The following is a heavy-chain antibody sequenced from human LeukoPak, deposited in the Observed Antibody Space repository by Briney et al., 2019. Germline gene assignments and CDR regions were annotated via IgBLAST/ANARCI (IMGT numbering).Heavy chain of an antibody. CDR2: INTNTGNP. V-gene: IGHV7-4-1*01. CDR3: AREGSSGWTVPFDP. CDR1: GYTFTSYA. Sequence: GASVKVSCKASGYTFTSYAMNWVRQAPGQGLEWMGWINTNTGNPTYAQGFTGRFVFSLDTSVSTAYLQIGSLKAEDTAVYYCAREGSSGWTVPFDPWGQGTLVTVSS. J-gene: IGHJ5*02. D-gene: IGHD6-19*01.